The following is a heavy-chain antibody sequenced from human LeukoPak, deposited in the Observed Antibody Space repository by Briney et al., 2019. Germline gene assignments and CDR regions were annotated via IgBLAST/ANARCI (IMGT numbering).Heavy chain of an antibody. Sequence: GSLRLSCAASGFTFSNYAMSWGRQAPGEGLEWVSVISGSGYNTQYADSVKGRFTISRDNSKNTLYLQMNSLRAEDTAIYYCAKNGYCSDTNCYAPFDYWGRGTLVTVSS. CDR3: AKNGYCSDTNCYAPFDY. V-gene: IGHV3-23*01. J-gene: IGHJ4*02. D-gene: IGHD2-2*03. CDR1: GFTFSNYA. CDR2: ISGSGYNT.